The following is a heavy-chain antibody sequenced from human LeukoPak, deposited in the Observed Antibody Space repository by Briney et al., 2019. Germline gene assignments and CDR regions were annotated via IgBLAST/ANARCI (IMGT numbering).Heavy chain of an antibody. CDR2: MFPADSNT. V-gene: IGHV5-51*01. J-gene: IGHJ4*02. CDR1: GYSFASYW. CDR3: ARRGGSWSVDY. Sequence: AGESLKISCKGSGYSFASYWIGWVRQMPGEGLEWIGIMFPADSNTKYSPSFQGQVTISADKSISTAYLQWSSLKASDTAMYYCARRGGSWSVDYWGQGTLVTVSS. D-gene: IGHD6-13*01.